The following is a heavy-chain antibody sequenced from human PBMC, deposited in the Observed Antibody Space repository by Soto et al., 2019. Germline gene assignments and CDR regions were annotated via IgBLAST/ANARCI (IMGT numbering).Heavy chain of an antibody. Sequence: VGSLRLSCSASGFTFRSYSINLVRQAPGKGLECVSSITTSSSYIYYADSVKGRFTISRYNAKNSLYLQMNSLRAEDTAVYYCAGHRYSGRYRALGYWGHGTLVTVSS. CDR3: AGHRYSGRYRALGY. CDR1: GFTFRSYS. CDR2: ITTSSSYI. J-gene: IGHJ4*01. D-gene: IGHD1-26*01. V-gene: IGHV3-21*01.